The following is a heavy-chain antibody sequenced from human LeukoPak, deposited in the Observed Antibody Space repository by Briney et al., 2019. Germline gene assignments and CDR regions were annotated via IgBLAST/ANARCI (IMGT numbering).Heavy chain of an antibody. J-gene: IGHJ4*02. V-gene: IGHV4-38-2*02. CDR2: IYNSGST. Sequence: SETLSLSCIVSEYSIGSDYNWGWIRQPPGKGLEWIGSIYNSGSTYYNPSLKSRVTISVDTSKNQFSLKLTSVTAADTAVYYCARSYGSGIYPVDYWGQGTLVTVSS. CDR1: EYSIGSDYN. D-gene: IGHD3-10*01. CDR3: ARSYGSGIYPVDY.